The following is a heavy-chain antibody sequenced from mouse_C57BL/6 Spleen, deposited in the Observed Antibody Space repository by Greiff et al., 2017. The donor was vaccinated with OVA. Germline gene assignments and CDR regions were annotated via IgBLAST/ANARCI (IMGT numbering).Heavy chain of an antibody. CDR1: GYAFTNYL. CDR2: INPGSGGT. CDR3: ARQDGSSLLYYFDY. Sequence: QVQLQQSGAELVRPGTSVKVSCKASGYAFTNYLIEWVKQRPGQGLEWIGVINPGSGGTNYNEKFKGKATLTADKSSSTAYMQLSSLTSEDSAVYVCARQDGSSLLYYFDYWGQGTTLTVSS. D-gene: IGHD1-1*01. V-gene: IGHV1-54*01. J-gene: IGHJ2*01.